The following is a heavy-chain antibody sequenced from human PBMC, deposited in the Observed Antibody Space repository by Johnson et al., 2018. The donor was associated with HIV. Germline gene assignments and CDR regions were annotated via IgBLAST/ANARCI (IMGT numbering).Heavy chain of an antibody. D-gene: IGHD3-10*01. J-gene: IGHJ3*02. Sequence: VQLVEFGGGVVQPGRSLSLSCATSEFSFSNYAMHWVRQAPGKGLEWVAFISYDGTQKNTADSVKGRFTISRDNAKNTLYVQMNSLRAEDTAVYYCAKSTQANILRESGPYGAFDIWGQGTMVTVSS. CDR1: EFSFSNYA. V-gene: IGHV3-30-3*02. CDR3: AKSTQANILRESGPYGAFDI. CDR2: ISYDGTQK.